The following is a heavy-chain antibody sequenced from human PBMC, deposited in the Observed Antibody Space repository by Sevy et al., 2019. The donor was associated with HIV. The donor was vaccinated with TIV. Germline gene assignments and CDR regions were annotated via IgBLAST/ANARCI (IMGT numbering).Heavy chain of an antibody. Sequence: GGSLRLSCAASGFTFDDYAMHWVRQAPGKGLEWVSGISWNGGSIGYADSVKGRFTISRDNAKNSLYLQMNSLRAEDTALYYCAKGGYSYGPETSFDYWGQGTLVTVSS. CDR1: GFTFDDYA. CDR3: AKGGYSYGPETSFDY. J-gene: IGHJ4*02. V-gene: IGHV3-9*01. D-gene: IGHD5-18*01. CDR2: ISWNGGSI.